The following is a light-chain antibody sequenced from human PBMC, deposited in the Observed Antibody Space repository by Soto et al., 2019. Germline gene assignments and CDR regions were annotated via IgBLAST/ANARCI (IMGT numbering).Light chain of an antibody. Sequence: QSVLTQPPSASGTPGQRVTISCSGSSSNIGSNTVNWYQQLSGTAPKLLIYSNDQRPSGVPDRFSGSKSGNTASLTISGLQAEDEADYYCSSYTSSSTLRVFGTGTKVTVL. V-gene: IGLV1-44*01. J-gene: IGLJ1*01. CDR2: SND. CDR1: SSNIGSNT. CDR3: SSYTSSSTLRV.